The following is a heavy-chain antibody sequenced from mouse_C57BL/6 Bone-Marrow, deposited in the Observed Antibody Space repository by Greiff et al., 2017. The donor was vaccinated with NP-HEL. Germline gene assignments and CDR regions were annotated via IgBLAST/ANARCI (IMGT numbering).Heavy chain of an antibody. V-gene: IGHV3-8*01. Sequence: VQLQQSGPGLAKPSQTLSLTCSVTGYSITSDYWNWIRKFPGNKLEYMGYISYSGSTYYNPSLKSRISITRDTSKNQYYLQLNSVTTEDTATYYCARSLYDYDGYYYAMDYWGQGTSVTVSS. CDR1: GYSITSDY. CDR2: ISYSGST. D-gene: IGHD2-4*01. J-gene: IGHJ4*01. CDR3: ARSLYDYDGYYYAMDY.